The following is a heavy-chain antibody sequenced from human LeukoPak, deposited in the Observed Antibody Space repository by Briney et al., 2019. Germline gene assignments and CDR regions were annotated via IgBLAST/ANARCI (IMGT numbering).Heavy chain of an antibody. V-gene: IGHV3-53*01. CDR3: AREGNIGAMDV. CDR2: IYSGGSI. CDR1: GFTVSSNY. D-gene: IGHD2/OR15-2a*01. J-gene: IGHJ6*02. Sequence: GGSLRLSCAASGFTVSSNYMSWVRQAPGKGLEWVSVIYSGGSIYYADSVKGRFTISRDNSKNTLYLQMNSLRAEDTAMYYCAREGNIGAMDVWGQGTTVIVFS.